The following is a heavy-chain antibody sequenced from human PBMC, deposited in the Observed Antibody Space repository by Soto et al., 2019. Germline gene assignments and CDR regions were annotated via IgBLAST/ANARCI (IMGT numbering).Heavy chain of an antibody. Sequence: PGGSLRLSCAASGFIFSTYAIHWVRQAPGKGPEWVAVISHDGSNKYHTDSVRGRFTISRDNPKNTLYLQMNSLRAEDTAVYYCAKVLHATGGMDVWGQGTTVTVSS. CDR2: ISHDGSNK. CDR1: GFIFSTYA. V-gene: IGHV3-30-3*01. J-gene: IGHJ6*02. CDR3: AKVLHATGGMDV.